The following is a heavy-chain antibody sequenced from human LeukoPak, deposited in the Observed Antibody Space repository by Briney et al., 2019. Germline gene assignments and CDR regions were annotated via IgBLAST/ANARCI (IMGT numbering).Heavy chain of an antibody. CDR3: ARAEVVAATLLDY. V-gene: IGHV3-74*01. Sequence: GGSLRLSCAASGFTFSNYWMHWIRQVPGKGLVWVSHIKYDGSATNYADSVKGRFTISRDNSENTLYLQMNSLRAEDTAVYYCARAEVVAATLLDYWGQGTLVTVSS. J-gene: IGHJ4*02. D-gene: IGHD2-15*01. CDR2: IKYDGSAT. CDR1: GFTFSNYW.